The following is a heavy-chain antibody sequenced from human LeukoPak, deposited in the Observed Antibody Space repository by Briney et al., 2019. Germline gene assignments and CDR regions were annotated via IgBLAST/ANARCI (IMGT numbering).Heavy chain of an antibody. J-gene: IGHJ6*02. CDR1: GFTFSSYG. Sequence: GGSLRLSCAASGFTFSSYGMHWVRQAPGKGLEWVAVIWYDGSNKYYADSVKGRFTISRDNSKNTLYLQMNSLRAEDTAVYYCARSLNPLRAYYYYGMDVWGQGTTVTVSS. CDR2: IWYDGSNK. V-gene: IGHV3-33*01. CDR3: ARSLNPLRAYYYYGMDV.